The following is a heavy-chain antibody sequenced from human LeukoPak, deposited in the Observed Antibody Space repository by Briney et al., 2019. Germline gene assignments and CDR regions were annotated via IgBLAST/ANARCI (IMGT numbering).Heavy chain of an antibody. CDR1: GGSISSGGYP. J-gene: IGHJ5*02. CDR3: ARDKLRYWFDP. D-gene: IGHD1-26*01. CDR2: IYHSGST. Sequence: PSQTLSLTCAVSGGSISSGGYPWSWIRQPPGKGLGWIGYIYHSGSTYYNPSLKSRVTISVDRSKNQFSLKLSSVTAADTAVYYCARDKLRYWFDPWGQGTLVTVSS. V-gene: IGHV4-30-2*01.